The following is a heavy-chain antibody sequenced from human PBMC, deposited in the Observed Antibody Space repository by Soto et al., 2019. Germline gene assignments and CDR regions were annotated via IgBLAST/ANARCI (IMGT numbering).Heavy chain of an antibody. D-gene: IGHD3-16*01. CDR2: ISYDGSNK. J-gene: IGHJ4*02. CDR3: AKGGLWLASYFGS. Sequence: PGGSLRLSCAASGFTFSSYGMHWVRQAPGEGLEWVAVISYDGSNKYYADSVKGRFTISRDNSKNTPYLQMNSLRAEDTAVYYCAKGGLWLASYFGSWGQGTLVT. CDR1: GFTFSSYG. V-gene: IGHV3-30*18.